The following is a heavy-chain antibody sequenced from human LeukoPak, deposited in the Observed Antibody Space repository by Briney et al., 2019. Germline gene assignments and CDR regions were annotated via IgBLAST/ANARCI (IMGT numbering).Heavy chain of an antibody. V-gene: IGHV4-4*02. CDR1: GGSISSSNW. Sequence: SETLSLTCAVSGGSISSSNWWSWVRQPPGKGLEWIGEIHHSGSTNYNPSLKSRVTISVDKSKNQFSLKLSSVTAADTAVYYCARDGTDSSGWYRVWYFDYWGQGTLVTVSS. J-gene: IGHJ4*02. CDR3: ARDGTDSSGWYRVWYFDY. D-gene: IGHD6-19*01. CDR2: IHHSGST.